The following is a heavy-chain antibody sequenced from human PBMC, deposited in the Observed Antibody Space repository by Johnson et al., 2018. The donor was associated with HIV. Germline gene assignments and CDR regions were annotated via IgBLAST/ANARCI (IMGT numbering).Heavy chain of an antibody. CDR2: IKSKTDGGTT. J-gene: IGHJ3*02. CDR1: GFTFSHAW. D-gene: IGHD6-13*01. V-gene: IGHV3-15*01. Sequence: VQLVESGGGLVQPGGSLRLSCAASGFTFSHAWMTWVRQAPGKGLEWIGRIKSKTDGGTTEYAEPVKGRFTISRDDSKNTLYLQMNSLTTEDTAVYYCTTDWYSSSWYGALDAFDIWGQGTMVTVSS. CDR3: TTDWYSSSWYGALDAFDI.